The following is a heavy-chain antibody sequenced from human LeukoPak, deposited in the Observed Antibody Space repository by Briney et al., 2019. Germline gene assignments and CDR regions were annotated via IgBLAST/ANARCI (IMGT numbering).Heavy chain of an antibody. CDR1: GGTFTSYA. D-gene: IGHD4-17*01. V-gene: IGHV1-69*04. CDR2: IIPILGIA. CDR3: ARDPYGDYEGPDY. J-gene: IGHJ4*02. Sequence: GSSVKVSCKASGGTFTSYAISWVRQAPGQGLEWKGRIIPILGIANYAQKFQGRLTITADKSTSTAYMELSSLRSEDTAVYYCARDPYGDYEGPDYWGQGTLVTVSS.